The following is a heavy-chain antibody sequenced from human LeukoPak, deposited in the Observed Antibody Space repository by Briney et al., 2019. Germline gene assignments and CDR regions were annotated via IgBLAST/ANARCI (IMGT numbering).Heavy chain of an antibody. CDR1: GASISSSSYY. V-gene: IGHV4-39*01. CDR2: ISYSGNT. J-gene: IGHJ4*02. CDR3: ARHQHSSSCYSPFDY. Sequence: SETLSLTCTVSGASISSSSYYWGWIRQPPGKGLEWIESISYSGNTYYNPSLKSRVTISVDTSKNQFSLKLNSVTAADTAVYYCARHQHSSSCYSPFDYWGQGTLVTVSS. D-gene: IGHD6-13*01.